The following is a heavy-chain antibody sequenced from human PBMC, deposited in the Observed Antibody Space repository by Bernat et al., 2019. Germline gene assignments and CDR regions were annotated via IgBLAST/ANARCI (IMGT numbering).Heavy chain of an antibody. Sequence: QLHLQESGPGLVKPSETLSLTCTVSGDSFSSARYYWGWIRRPPGEGLEWIGNIYYSGSTYYNTSLKSRVTISVDTSKNQFSLKLSSVTAADTAVYYCVRQVIVAECAYWGQGTLVAVSS. CDR3: VRQVIVAECAY. D-gene: IGHD5-12*01. CDR2: IYYSGST. CDR1: GDSFSSARYY. J-gene: IGHJ4*02. V-gene: IGHV4-39*01.